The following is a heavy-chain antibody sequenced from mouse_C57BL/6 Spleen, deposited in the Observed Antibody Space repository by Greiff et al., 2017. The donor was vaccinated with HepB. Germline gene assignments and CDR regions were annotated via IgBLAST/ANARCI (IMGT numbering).Heavy chain of an antibody. V-gene: IGHV5-6*01. CDR3: ARRAVENYFDY. Sequence: EVKVVESGGDLVKPGGSLKLSCAASGFTFSSYGMSWVRQTPDKRLEWVATISSGGSYTNYPDSVKGRFTISRDNAKNTLCLQMRSLTSEDTAMYYCARRAVENYFDYWGQGTTLTVSS. CDR2: ISSGGSYT. D-gene: IGHD3-3*01. J-gene: IGHJ2*01. CDR1: GFTFSSYG.